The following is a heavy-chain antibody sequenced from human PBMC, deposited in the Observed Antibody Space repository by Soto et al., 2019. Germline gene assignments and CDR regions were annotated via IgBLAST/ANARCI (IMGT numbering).Heavy chain of an antibody. V-gene: IGHV3-48*01. J-gene: IGHJ6*03. CDR2: ISSSSSTI. Sequence: GGSLRLSCAASGFTFSSYSMNWVRQAPGKGLEWVSYISSSSSTIYYADSVKGRFTISRDNAKNSLYLQMNSLRAEDTAVYYCATDTYYDFWSGYSPPYYYYYMDVWGKGTTVTVSS. D-gene: IGHD3-3*01. CDR3: ATDTYYDFWSGYSPPYYYYYMDV. CDR1: GFTFSSYS.